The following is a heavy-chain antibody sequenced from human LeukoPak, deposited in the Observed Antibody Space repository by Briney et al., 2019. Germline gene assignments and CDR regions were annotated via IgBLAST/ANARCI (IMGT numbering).Heavy chain of an antibody. V-gene: IGHV3-48*03. CDR1: GFTFSSYE. CDR3: ARDRSGWYRWFDP. J-gene: IGHJ5*02. Sequence: GGSLRLSCVASGFTFSSYEMNWVRQAPGKGLEWVSYISRSGNTIHYADSVKGRFTISRDNAKNSLYLQMNSLRAEDTAVYYCARDRSGWYRWFDPWGQGTLVTVSS. D-gene: IGHD6-19*01. CDR2: ISRSGNTI.